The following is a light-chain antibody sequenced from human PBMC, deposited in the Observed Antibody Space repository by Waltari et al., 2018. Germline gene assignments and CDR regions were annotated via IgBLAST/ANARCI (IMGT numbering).Light chain of an antibody. CDR2: GNN. Sequence: QSILTQPPSVSGAPGQKVTISCTGSSSNIGAGYDVHWYQQLPGAAPKLIIYGNNTRPSGVPDRFSGSKSGTSASLDITGLQTEDEADYYCQSYDSSLSDSGVFGGGTKVTVL. CDR1: SSNIGAGYD. CDR3: QSYDSSLSDSGV. J-gene: IGLJ3*02. V-gene: IGLV1-40*01.